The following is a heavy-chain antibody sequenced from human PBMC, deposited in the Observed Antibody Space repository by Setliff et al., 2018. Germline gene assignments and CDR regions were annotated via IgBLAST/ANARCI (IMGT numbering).Heavy chain of an antibody. CDR2: IYYSGST. CDR3: ARQPSKYDHFWGTYRLDAFDI. J-gene: IGHJ3*02. Sequence: SETLSLTCTVSGGSISSSSYYWGWIRQPPGKGLEWIGSIYYSGSTYYNPSLKSRVTISVDTSKNQFSLKLSSVTAADTAVYYCARQPSKYDHFWGTYRLDAFDIWGQGTMVTVSS. D-gene: IGHD3-16*02. V-gene: IGHV4-39*01. CDR1: GGSISSSSYY.